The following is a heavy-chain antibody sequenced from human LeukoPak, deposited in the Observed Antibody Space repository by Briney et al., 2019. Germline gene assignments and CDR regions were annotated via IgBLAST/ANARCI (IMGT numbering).Heavy chain of an antibody. J-gene: IGHJ4*02. CDR3: ARDVEYYYFDY. Sequence: GGSLRLSCAASGFTVSSNYMSWVRQAPGKGLEWVSVIYSGGSTYYADSVKGRFTLSRDNARNSLYLQMNSLRAEDTAVYYCARDVEYYYFDYWGQGTLVTVSS. D-gene: IGHD2/OR15-2a*01. CDR1: GFTVSSNY. V-gene: IGHV3-53*01. CDR2: IYSGGST.